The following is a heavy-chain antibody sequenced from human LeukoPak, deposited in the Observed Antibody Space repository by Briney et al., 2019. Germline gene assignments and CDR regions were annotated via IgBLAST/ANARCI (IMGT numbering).Heavy chain of an antibody. J-gene: IGHJ4*02. Sequence: PGGSLRLSCAASGFTSSSYSMNWVRQAPGKGLEWVSSISSSSSYIYYADSVKGRFTISRDNAKNSLYLQMNSLRAEDTAVYYCARDQGYYYDSSGYFDYWGQGTLVTVSS. V-gene: IGHV3-21*01. CDR3: ARDQGYYYDSSGYFDY. D-gene: IGHD3-22*01. CDR1: GFTSSSYS. CDR2: ISSSSSYI.